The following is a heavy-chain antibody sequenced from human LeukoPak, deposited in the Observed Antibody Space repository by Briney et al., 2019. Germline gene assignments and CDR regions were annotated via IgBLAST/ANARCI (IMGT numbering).Heavy chain of an antibody. V-gene: IGHV1-46*01. CDR3: ARERGIVVVPAAILPPNWFDP. CDR2: IKPSGGST. D-gene: IGHD2-2*02. J-gene: IGHJ5*02. Sequence: ASVKVSCKASGYTFTGYYMHWVRQAPGQGLEWMGIIKPSGGSTSYAQKFQGRVTMTRDMSTSTVYMELSSLRSEDTAVYYCARERGIVVVPAAILPPNWFDPWGQGTLVTVSS. CDR1: GYTFTGYY.